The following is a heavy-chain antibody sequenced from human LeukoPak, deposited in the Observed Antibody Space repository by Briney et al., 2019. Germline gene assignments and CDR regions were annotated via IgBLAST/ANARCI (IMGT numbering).Heavy chain of an antibody. CDR3: ARGAARVFDY. CDR1: GYSISTGYY. CDR2: FYHGGST. V-gene: IGHV4-38-2*02. J-gene: IGHJ4*02. D-gene: IGHD6-6*01. Sequence: PSETLSLTCTVSGYSISTGYYWDWIRQPPGKGLEWIGTFYHGGSTYYNPSLKSRVTISVDTSKNQFSLNLTSVTAADTAVYYCARGAARVFDYWGQGTLVTVSS.